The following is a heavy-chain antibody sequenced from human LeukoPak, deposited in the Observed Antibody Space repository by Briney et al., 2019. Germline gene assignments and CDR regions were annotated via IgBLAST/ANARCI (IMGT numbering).Heavy chain of an antibody. V-gene: IGHV3-73*01. CDR1: GLTFSGSD. CDR2: IRCKTNNYAT. Sequence: PGGSLRLSCTASGLTFSGSDMHWVRQASGKGLEWVGRIRCKTNNYATAYAASVRGRFTISRDDSKNTAYLQMNSLKTEDTAIYYCTRVYSSAYGSFDIWGQGTMVTVSS. J-gene: IGHJ3*02. CDR3: TRVYSSAYGSFDI. D-gene: IGHD6-19*01.